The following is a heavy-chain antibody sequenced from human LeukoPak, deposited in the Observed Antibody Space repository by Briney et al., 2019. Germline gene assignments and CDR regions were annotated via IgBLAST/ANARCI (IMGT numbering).Heavy chain of an antibody. D-gene: IGHD2-15*01. CDR2: ISTDGSST. CDR1: GFTLISYW. J-gene: IGHJ4*01. CDR3: ARGGLQSFDY. Sequence: GSLRLSCAASGFTLISYWMHWVRQTLGKGLVWVSRISTDGSSTTYADSVKGRFTISRDNAKNTLYLQMSSLGTEDTAVYYCARGGLQSFDYWGHGTLVTVS. V-gene: IGHV3-74*01.